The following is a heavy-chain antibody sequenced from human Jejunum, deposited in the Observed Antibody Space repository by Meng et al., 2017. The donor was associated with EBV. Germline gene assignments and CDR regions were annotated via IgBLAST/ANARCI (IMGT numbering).Heavy chain of an antibody. Sequence: VWVAEPGPGLATPSRTFSLTDAFRVGSSSKNVWWNWVGQPPGKGLEWIGEIYHSGLTNYNPSLKSRVTISVDTSKNKFSLNLASVTAADTAVYYCARSPGSWRLDYWGPGTLVTVSS. CDR1: VGSSSKNVW. CDR2: IYHSGLT. D-gene: IGHD3-10*01. CDR3: ARSPGSWRLDY. V-gene: IGHV4-4*02. J-gene: IGHJ4*02.